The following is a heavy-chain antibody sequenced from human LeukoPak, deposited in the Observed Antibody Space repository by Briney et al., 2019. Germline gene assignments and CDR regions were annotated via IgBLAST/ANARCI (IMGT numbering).Heavy chain of an antibody. D-gene: IGHD2-2*01. CDR2: INHSGST. CDR1: GGSFSGYY. CDR3: ARGFCSSTSCDASDAFDV. J-gene: IGHJ3*01. V-gene: IGHV4-34*01. Sequence: SETLSLTCAVYGGSFSGYYWSWIRQPPGKGLEWIGEINHSGSTNYNPSLKSRVTISVDTSKNHFSLKLSSVTAADTAVYYCARGFCSSTSCDASDAFDVWGQGTMVTVSS.